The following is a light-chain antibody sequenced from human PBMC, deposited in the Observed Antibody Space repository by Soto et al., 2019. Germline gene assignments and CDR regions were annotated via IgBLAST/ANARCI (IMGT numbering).Light chain of an antibody. Sequence: EIVMTQSPATLSGSAGERATLSCRASQSVSSNLAWYQQKPGQAPRLLIYGASTRATGIPARFSGSGSGTEFTLTISSLQSEDFAVYYCQQYNNWPPTFGQGTKLEIK. J-gene: IGKJ2*01. CDR2: GAS. V-gene: IGKV3-15*01. CDR1: QSVSSN. CDR3: QQYNNWPPT.